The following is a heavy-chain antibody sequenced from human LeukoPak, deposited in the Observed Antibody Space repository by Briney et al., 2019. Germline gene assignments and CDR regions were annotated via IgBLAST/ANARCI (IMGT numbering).Heavy chain of an antibody. V-gene: IGHV4-31*03. D-gene: IGHD2-15*01. J-gene: IGHJ4*02. Sequence: SQTLSLTCTVSGGSISSGGYYWSWIRQHPGKGLKWIGYIYYSGSTFHTSSLKSRITISVDTSKNQFSLKLSSVTAADTAVYYCARGLSAIVYWGQGTLVTVSS. CDR2: IYYSGST. CDR3: ARGLSAIVY. CDR1: GGSISSGGYY.